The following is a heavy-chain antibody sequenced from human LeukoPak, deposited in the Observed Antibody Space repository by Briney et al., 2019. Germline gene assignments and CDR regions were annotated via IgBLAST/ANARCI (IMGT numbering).Heavy chain of an antibody. Sequence: PSETLSLTCAVYGGSFSGYYWSWIRQPPGKGLEWIGEINHSGSTNYNPSLKSRVTISVDTSKNQFSLKLSSVTAADTAVYYCARGRCSSNYYYYYYMDVWGKGTTVTVSS. D-gene: IGHD6-13*01. CDR2: INHSGST. V-gene: IGHV4-34*01. CDR3: ARGRCSSNYYYYYYMDV. CDR1: GGSFSGYY. J-gene: IGHJ6*03.